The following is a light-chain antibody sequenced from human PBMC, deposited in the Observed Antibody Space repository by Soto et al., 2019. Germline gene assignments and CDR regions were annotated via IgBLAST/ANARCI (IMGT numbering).Light chain of an antibody. CDR1: SSDVGGFNY. CDR2: DVT. CDR3: NSYTSSSTYV. Sequence: QSALTQPASVSGSPGQSITISCTGTSSDVGGFNYVSWYQQHPGKAPKIMIYDVTNRPSRVSYRFSGSKSGTTASLTISGLQAEDEAEYYCNSYTSSSTYVFGTGTKLTVL. V-gene: IGLV2-14*03. J-gene: IGLJ1*01.